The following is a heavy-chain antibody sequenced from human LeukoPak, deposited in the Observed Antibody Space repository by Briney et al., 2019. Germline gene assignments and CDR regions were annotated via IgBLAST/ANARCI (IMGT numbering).Heavy chain of an antibody. D-gene: IGHD3-10*01. CDR2: ISSSGSTI. CDR1: GFTRSSYE. V-gene: IGHV3-48*03. Sequence: GGSVTLSCAASGFTRSSYEMNWLRQAPGNGRVGVSYISSSGSTIYYADSVRGRFTIDRDNAKNALYLQMNSLRADDTAVYYCAPTGVRGVITPDHWGQGTLVTVSS. J-gene: IGHJ4*02. CDR3: APTGVRGVITPDH.